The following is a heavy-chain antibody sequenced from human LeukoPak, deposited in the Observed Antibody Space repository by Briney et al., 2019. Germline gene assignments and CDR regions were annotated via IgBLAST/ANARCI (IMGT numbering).Heavy chain of an antibody. J-gene: IGHJ4*02. Sequence: GESLKISCKGSGYSFASYWIGWVRQMPGKGLEWMVVIYPGDSDTRYSPSFQGQVTISADKSISTAYLQWSSLKASDTAMDFCARHRQTVTTGYFDSWGQGTLVTVSS. CDR1: GYSFASYW. CDR2: IYPGDSDT. D-gene: IGHD4-17*01. V-gene: IGHV5-51*01. CDR3: ARHRQTVTTGYFDS.